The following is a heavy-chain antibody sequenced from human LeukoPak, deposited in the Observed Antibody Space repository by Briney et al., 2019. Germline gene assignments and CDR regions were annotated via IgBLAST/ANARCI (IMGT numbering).Heavy chain of an antibody. CDR3: ARDRRGYSYGYGVQYWFDP. V-gene: IGHV3-11*04. J-gene: IGHJ5*02. CDR1: GFTFSDYY. D-gene: IGHD5-18*01. Sequence: GGSLRLSCAASGFTFSDYYMSWIRQAPGKGLEWVSYISSSGSTIYYADSVKGRFTISRDNSKNTLYLQMNSLRAEDTAVYYCARDRRGYSYGYGVQYWFDPWGQGTLVTVSS. CDR2: ISSSGSTI.